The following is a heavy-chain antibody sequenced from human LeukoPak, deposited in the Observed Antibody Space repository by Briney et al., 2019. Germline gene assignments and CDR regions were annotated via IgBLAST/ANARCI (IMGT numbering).Heavy chain of an antibody. CDR1: GFTFSSYW. CDR2: INQDGSEK. Sequence: GGSLRLSCAASGFTFSSYWMTWVRQAPGKGLECVANINQDGSEKYYVDSLKGRFTISRDNAKNSLYLQMNSLRAEDTAVYYCARGNTIFGVVNDAFDIWGQGTMVTVSS. J-gene: IGHJ3*02. V-gene: IGHV3-7*01. CDR3: ARGNTIFGVVNDAFDI. D-gene: IGHD3-3*01.